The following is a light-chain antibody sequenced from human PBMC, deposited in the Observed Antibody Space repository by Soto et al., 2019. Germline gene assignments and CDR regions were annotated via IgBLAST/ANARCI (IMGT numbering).Light chain of an antibody. CDR1: QSLLHSNGYNY. CDR2: LSS. CDR3: FQALEPPA. V-gene: IGKV2-28*01. J-gene: IGKJ1*01. Sequence: EIVVTQSPLSLPVTPGEPASISCTSSQSLLHSNGYNYLDWYLQKPGQSPQILIYLSSHRASGVPDRFRGSGSGTNFTLKISRVEDEDVGVYYCFQALEPPAFGQGTRVEIK.